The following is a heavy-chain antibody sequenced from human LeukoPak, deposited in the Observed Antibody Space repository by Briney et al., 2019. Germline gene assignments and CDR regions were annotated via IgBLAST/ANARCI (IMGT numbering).Heavy chain of an antibody. Sequence: ASVKVSCKASGYTFIDYYMHWVRQAPGQGLEWMGWINPNSGGTNYAQKFQGRVTMTRDTSIRTAYMELSRLRSDDTDVYYCARDRGYCTNGVCYPEYFQHWGQGTLVTVSS. V-gene: IGHV1-2*02. CDR2: INPNSGGT. CDR3: ARDRGYCTNGVCYPEYFQH. CDR1: GYTFIDYY. J-gene: IGHJ1*01. D-gene: IGHD2-8*01.